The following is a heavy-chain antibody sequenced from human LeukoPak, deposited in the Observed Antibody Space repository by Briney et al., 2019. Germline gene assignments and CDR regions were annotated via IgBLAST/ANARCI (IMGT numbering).Heavy chain of an antibody. CDR2: IKQDGSEK. J-gene: IGHJ5*02. D-gene: IGHD3-10*01. V-gene: IGHV3-7*03. Sequence: GGSLRLSCTASGFTFSSYWMTWVRQAPEKGLEWVANIKQDGSEKYYVDSVKGRFTISRDNAKNSLYLQMNSLRPDDTAVYYCATFEVGAWGQGTLVTVSS. CDR1: GFTFSSYW. CDR3: ATFEVGA.